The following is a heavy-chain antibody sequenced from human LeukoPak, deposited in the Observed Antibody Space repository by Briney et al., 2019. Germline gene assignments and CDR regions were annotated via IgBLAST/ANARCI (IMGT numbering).Heavy chain of an antibody. Sequence: GGSLRLSCAASGFTFSSYGIHWVRQAPGKGLEWVAVISYDGSNKYYADSVKGRFTISRDNAKNSLFLQMNSLRAEDTAVYYCTAATPDYWGQGTLVTVSS. CDR2: ISYDGSNK. V-gene: IGHV3-30*03. CDR1: GFTFSSYG. CDR3: TAATPDY. D-gene: IGHD6-13*01. J-gene: IGHJ4*02.